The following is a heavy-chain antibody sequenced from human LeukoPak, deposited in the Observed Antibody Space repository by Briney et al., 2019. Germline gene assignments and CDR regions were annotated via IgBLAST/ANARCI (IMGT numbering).Heavy chain of an antibody. Sequence: SETLSLTCTVSGGSISSYYWSWIRRPAGKGLEWIGRIYTSGSTNYNPSLKSRVTMSVDTSKNQFSLKLSSVTAADTAVYYCAREIPGYSYGYYFDYWGQGTLVTVSS. J-gene: IGHJ4*02. CDR1: GGSISSYY. CDR2: IYTSGST. CDR3: AREIPGYSYGYYFDY. D-gene: IGHD5-18*01. V-gene: IGHV4-4*07.